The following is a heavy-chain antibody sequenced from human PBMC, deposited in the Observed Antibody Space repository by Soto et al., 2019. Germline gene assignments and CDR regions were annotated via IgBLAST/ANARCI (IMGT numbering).Heavy chain of an antibody. J-gene: IGHJ4*02. D-gene: IGHD3-10*01. CDR1: GYSXTAFY. CDR3: ARDNYGPLDY. V-gene: IGHV1-2*02. Sequence: SXKVSFKPSGYSXTAFYINLVRQAPGQGLEWIGWVDPNSGATRNAQNFQGRVTMTRDTSTSTVYMELNWLRSDDTAVYYCARDNYGPLDYWGQGTLGTVSS. CDR2: VDPNSGAT.